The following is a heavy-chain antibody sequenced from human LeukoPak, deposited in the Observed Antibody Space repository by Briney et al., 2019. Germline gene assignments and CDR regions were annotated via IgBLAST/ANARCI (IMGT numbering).Heavy chain of an antibody. CDR3: ARGFSGAMDY. CDR1: GSSISSYY. J-gene: IGHJ4*02. Sequence: SETLSLTCSVSGSSISSYYRSWVRQPAGKGLEWIGRIYSTGSTNYSPSLKSRVTVSVDTSKNQFSLKLSSVTAADTAVYFCARGFSGAMDYWGQGTLVTVSS. V-gene: IGHV4-4*07. D-gene: IGHD1-26*01. CDR2: IYSTGST.